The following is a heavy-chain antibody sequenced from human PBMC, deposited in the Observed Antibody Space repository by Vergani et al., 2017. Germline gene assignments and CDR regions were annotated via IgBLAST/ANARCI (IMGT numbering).Heavy chain of an antibody. J-gene: IGHJ6*02. CDR1: GFTFSNYA. D-gene: IGHD2-2*01. CDR2: ISGSGYSK. Sequence: EVQLLESGGNLVQPGGSLRLSCTASGFTFSNYAMSWVRQAPGKGLEWVSAISGSGYSKYYADSVKGRFTIARDNSKETLNLQMNSLRAEDTAVYYCANTRRSTSYYYGMDVWGQGTTVTVSS. CDR3: ANTRRSTSYYYGMDV. V-gene: IGHV3-23*01.